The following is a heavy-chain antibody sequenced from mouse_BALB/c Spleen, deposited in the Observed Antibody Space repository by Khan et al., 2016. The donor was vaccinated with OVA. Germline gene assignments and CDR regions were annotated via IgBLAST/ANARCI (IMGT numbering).Heavy chain of an antibody. V-gene: IGHV1S132*01. CDR2: IYPGTDNT. Sequence: LEESGAELVKPGASVKLSCKTSGYTFTNYWIHWVKQRSGQGLEWIARIYPGTDNTYYNEKLKDKATLTVDKSSSTAYMQLSSLKSEDSAVYFCAGEEALDYFDYWGQGTTLTVSS. D-gene: IGHD3-2*02. CDR1: GYTFTNYW. CDR3: AGEEALDYFDY. J-gene: IGHJ2*01.